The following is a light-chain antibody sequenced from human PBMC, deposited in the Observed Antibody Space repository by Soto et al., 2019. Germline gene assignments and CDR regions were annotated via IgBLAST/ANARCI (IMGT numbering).Light chain of an antibody. J-gene: IGKJ4*01. Sequence: TLPCRVSQSVSSSYLAWYQQKPGQAPRLLIYGASSRATGIPDRFSGSGSGTDFTLTISRLEPEDVAVYYCQQEGSSPLTFGGGTKVDIK. CDR2: GAS. CDR1: QSVSSSY. CDR3: QQEGSSPLT. V-gene: IGKV3-20*01.